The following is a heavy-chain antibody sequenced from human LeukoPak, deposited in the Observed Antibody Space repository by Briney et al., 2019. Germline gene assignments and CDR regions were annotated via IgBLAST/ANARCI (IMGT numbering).Heavy chain of an antibody. D-gene: IGHD6-13*01. Sequence: PWGSLRLSCAASGFTFGSYTMTWVRQAPGKGLEWVSAISGSGDYTNYADSVKGRFTISRDNSKNTLYLQMNSLRAEDTALYYCAKTPHSSGWFGWFAPWGQGTLVTVSS. V-gene: IGHV3-23*01. CDR1: GFTFGSYT. CDR2: ISGSGDYT. J-gene: IGHJ5*02. CDR3: AKTPHSSGWFGWFAP.